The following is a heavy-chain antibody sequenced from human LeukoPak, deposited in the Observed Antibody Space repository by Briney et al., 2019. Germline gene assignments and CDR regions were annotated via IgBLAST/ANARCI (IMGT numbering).Heavy chain of an antibody. CDR3: ARYYTVSSSSAADYYGMDV. V-gene: IGHV1-69*13. D-gene: IGHD6-6*01. CDR2: IIPIFGTA. CDR1: GGTFSSYA. J-gene: IGHJ6*02. Sequence: SVKVSCKASGGTFSSYAISWVRQAPGQGLEWMGGIIPIFGTANYAQKFQGRVTITADESTSTAYMELSSLRSEDTAVYYCARYYTVSSSSAADYYGMDVWGQGTTVTVSS.